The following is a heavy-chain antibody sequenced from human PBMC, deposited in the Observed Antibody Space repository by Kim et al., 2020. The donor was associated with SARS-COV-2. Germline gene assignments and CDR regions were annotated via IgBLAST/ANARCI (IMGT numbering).Heavy chain of an antibody. Sequence: EGSLRLSCAASGFTFSSYGMHWVRQAPGKGLEWVAVIWYDGSNKYYADSVKGRFTISRDNSKNTLYLQMNSLRAEDTAVYYCAREIPAHDYSIYGMDVWGQGTTVTVSS. J-gene: IGHJ6*02. D-gene: IGHD4-4*01. CDR3: AREIPAHDYSIYGMDV. CDR1: GFTFSSYG. V-gene: IGHV3-33*01. CDR2: IWYDGSNK.